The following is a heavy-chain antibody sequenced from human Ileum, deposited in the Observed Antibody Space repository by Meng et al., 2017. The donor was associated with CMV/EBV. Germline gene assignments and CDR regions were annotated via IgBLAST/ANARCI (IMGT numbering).Heavy chain of an antibody. Sequence: GESLKISCAASGFTFSSHAMGWVRQAPGKGLDWVSVIYWDGSKTYYAGSVRGRFTTFRDNSNNMVFLQMNSLRAEDTAVYYCAKDDNGYTGEGGYWGQGTLVTVSS. CDR1: GFTFSSHA. J-gene: IGHJ4*02. CDR3: AKDDNGYTGEGGY. V-gene: IGHV3-23*03. CDR2: IYWDGSKT. D-gene: IGHD5-24*01.